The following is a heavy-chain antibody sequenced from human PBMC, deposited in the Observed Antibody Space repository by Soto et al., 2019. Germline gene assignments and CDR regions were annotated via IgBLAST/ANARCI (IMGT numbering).Heavy chain of an antibody. D-gene: IGHD1-26*01. CDR1: GGTFSSYA. J-gene: IGHJ4*02. Sequence: SVKVSCKASGGTFSSYAISWVRQAPGQGLEWMGGIIPIFGTANYAQKFQGRVTITADESTSTAYMELSSLRSEGTAVYYCARGGYSGSYYIRDYWGQGTQVTVSS. V-gene: IGHV1-69*13. CDR2: IIPIFGTA. CDR3: ARGGYSGSYYIRDY.